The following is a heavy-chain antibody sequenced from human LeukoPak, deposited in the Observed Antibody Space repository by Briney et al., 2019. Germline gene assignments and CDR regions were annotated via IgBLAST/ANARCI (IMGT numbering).Heavy chain of an antibody. CDR2: IYYSGST. V-gene: IGHV4-31*03. Sequence: PSETLSLTSTVSGGSISSGGYYWSWIRQHPGKGLEWIGYIYYSGSTYYNPSLKSRVTISVDTSKNQFSLKLSSVTAADTAVYYCARALSPSAPFDYWGQGTLVTVSS. CDR3: ARALSPSAPFDY. J-gene: IGHJ4*02. CDR1: GGSISSGGYY.